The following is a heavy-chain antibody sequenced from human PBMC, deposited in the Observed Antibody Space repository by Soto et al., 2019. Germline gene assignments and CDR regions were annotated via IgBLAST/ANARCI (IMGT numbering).Heavy chain of an antibody. CDR1: GFTFSSYI. Sequence: PGRSLRLSCAASGFTFSSYIMNWVRQAPGKGLEWVSSISSSSSYIYYADSVKGRFTISRDNAKNSMYLQMNRLRAEDTAVYYWAREPRGYCNGHQWGQGTMVTF. CDR2: ISSSSSYI. CDR3: AREPRGYCNGHQ. J-gene: IGHJ4*02. V-gene: IGHV3-21*01. D-gene: IGHD5-18*01.